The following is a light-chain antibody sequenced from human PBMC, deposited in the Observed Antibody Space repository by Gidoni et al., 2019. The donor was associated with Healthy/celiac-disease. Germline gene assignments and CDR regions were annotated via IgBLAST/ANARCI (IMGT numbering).Light chain of an antibody. J-gene: IGKJ1*01. Sequence: EIVMTQSPATLSVSPGERATLSCRASQSVSSNLAWYQQKPGQAPRLLIYGASTRATGIPARFSGSGSGTEFTLTISSLQSEDFAVYYCQQYNTWLPGTFGQGTKVEIK. CDR1: QSVSSN. CDR3: QQYNTWLPGT. CDR2: GAS. V-gene: IGKV3-15*01.